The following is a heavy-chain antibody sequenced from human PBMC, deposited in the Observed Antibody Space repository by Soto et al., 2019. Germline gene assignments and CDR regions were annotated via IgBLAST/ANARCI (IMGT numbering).Heavy chain of an antibody. D-gene: IGHD4-17*01. J-gene: IGHJ4*02. CDR1: GYPFNKYS. CDR2: ISASNGNR. Sequence: QGQLVQSGAEVKWPGASVKVSCKASGYPFNKYSISWVRQAPGQGLEWMGWISASNGNRNYAQKFQGRVTLGTDPSTSTAYMELRNLRADDTAVYYCTRGHGDFAGDFDYWGQGTLVTVSS. CDR3: TRGHGDFAGDFDY. V-gene: IGHV1-18*04.